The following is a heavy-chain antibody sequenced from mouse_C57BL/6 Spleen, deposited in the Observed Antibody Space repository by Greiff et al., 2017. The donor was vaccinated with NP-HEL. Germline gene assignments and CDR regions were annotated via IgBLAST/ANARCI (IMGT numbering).Heavy chain of an antibody. CDR3: ARSEYGMDY. V-gene: IGHV1-69*01. CDR1: GYTFTSYW. Sequence: QVQLQQPGAELVMPGASVKLSCKASGYTFTSYWMHWVKQRPGQGLERIGEIDPSDSYTNYNQKVKGKSTLTVDKSSSTAYMQLSSLTSEDSAVYYCARSEYGMDYWSQGTTLTVSS. CDR2: IDPSDSYT. D-gene: IGHD2-10*02. J-gene: IGHJ2*01.